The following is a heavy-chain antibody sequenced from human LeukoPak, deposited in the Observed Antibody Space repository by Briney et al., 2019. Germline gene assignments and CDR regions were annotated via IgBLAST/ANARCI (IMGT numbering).Heavy chain of an antibody. CDR3: AKDLSRYQLDAFDI. V-gene: IGHV3-23*01. CDR2: IIGSGSST. Sequence: PGGSLRLSCAASGFTFSSYAMSWVRQAPGKGLEWVSGIIGSGSSTYYADSVKGRFTISRDNSKNTLHLQMNSLRAEDTAVYYCAKDLSRYQLDAFDIWGQGTMVTVSS. D-gene: IGHD2-2*01. J-gene: IGHJ3*02. CDR1: GFTFSSYA.